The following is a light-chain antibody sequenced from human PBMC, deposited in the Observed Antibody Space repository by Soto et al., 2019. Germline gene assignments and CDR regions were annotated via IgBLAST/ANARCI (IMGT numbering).Light chain of an antibody. CDR2: GTS. CDR3: QQYGSSPPRT. V-gene: IGKV3-20*01. CDR1: QSISSN. Sequence: EIVMTQSPLSLPVTPGEPATLSCRASQSISSNLAAYQQKPGQAPRLLIYGTSSRATDVPDRFSGSGSGVDFTLSISRLEPEDFAVYYCQQYGSSPPRTFGQGTKVDIK. J-gene: IGKJ1*01.